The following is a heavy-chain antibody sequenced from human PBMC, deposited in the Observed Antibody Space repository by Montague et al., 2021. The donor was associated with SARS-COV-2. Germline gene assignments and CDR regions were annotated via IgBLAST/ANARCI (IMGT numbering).Heavy chain of an antibody. CDR1: GDSINKHY. J-gene: IGHJ4*02. V-gene: IGHV4-59*11. D-gene: IGHD2-2*01. CDR2: IIYKGNT. CDR3: AGSVSSSCARDN. Sequence: SETLSLTCTVSGDSINKHYYSCLRKHPRKELVWRGNIIYKGNTTYNVSLCGRVSTSSDTPQNQFSLRLPSPTAADATVYYCAGSVSSSCARDNWGQGILVTVS.